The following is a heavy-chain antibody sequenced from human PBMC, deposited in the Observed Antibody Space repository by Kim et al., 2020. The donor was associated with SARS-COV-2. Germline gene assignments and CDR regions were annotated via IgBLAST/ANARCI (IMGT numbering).Heavy chain of an antibody. CDR1: GGSISSYN. CDR2: IYHSGTT. D-gene: IGHD2-15*01. CDR3: TRGGGPLSSHLYAFDI. Sequence: SDTLSLTCSVSGGSISSYNWIWIRQPPGKGLEWIVYIYHSGTTNYNPSLNSRVTISLDTSKSQFSLRLSSVTAADTAVFYCTRGGGPLSSHLYAFDILG. V-gene: IGHV4-59*01. J-gene: IGHJ3*02.